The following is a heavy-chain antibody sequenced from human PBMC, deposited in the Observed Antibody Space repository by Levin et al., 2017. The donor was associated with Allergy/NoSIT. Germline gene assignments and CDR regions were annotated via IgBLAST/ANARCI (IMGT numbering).Heavy chain of an antibody. Sequence: GESLKISCAASGFIVSDSYMSWIRQAPGKGLEWVSYISRGNSYTNYLDSVKGRFTISRDTAKNSLYLQMNSLRAEDTASYYCASGRVRNDDGGEGTLVAVTS. J-gene: IGHJ4*02. D-gene: IGHD3-10*01. CDR3: ASGRVRNDD. CDR1: GFIVSDSY. V-gene: IGHV3-11*03. CDR2: ISRGNSYT.